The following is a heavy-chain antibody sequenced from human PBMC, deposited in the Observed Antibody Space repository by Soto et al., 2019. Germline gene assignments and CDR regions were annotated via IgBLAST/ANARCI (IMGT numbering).Heavy chain of an antibody. J-gene: IGHJ6*02. CDR1: GFTFSSYS. CDR2: ISSSSSYI. CDR3: ARDSIAARPGFGYYYYYGMDV. Sequence: PGGSLRLSCAASGFTFSSYSMNWVRQAPGKGLEWVSSISSSSSYIYYADSVKGRFTISRDNAKNSLYLQMNSLRAEDTAVYYCARDSIAARPGFGYYYYYGMDVWGQGTTVTVSS. D-gene: IGHD6-6*01. V-gene: IGHV3-21*01.